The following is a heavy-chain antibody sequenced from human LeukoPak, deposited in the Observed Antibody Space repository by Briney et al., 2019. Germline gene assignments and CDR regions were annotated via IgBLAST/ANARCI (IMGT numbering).Heavy chain of an antibody. Sequence: GGSLRLSCAASGFTFSSYGMHWVRQAPGKGLEWVAFIRYDGSNKYYADSVKGRFTISRDNSKNTLYLQMNSLRAEDTAVYYCARDPTLTHQIDYWGQGTLVTVSS. V-gene: IGHV3-30*02. J-gene: IGHJ4*02. CDR2: IRYDGSNK. CDR1: GFTFSSYG. CDR3: ARDPTLTHQIDY. D-gene: IGHD1-14*01.